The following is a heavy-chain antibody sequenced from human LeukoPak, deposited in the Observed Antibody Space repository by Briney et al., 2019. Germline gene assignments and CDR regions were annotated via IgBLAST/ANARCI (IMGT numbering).Heavy chain of an antibody. CDR2: ISSSTSYI. J-gene: IGHJ6*03. CDR1: GFTFSSYS. V-gene: IGHV3-21*01. Sequence: GGSLRLSCAASGFTFSSYSMNWVRQAPGKGLEWVSSISSSTSYIYYADSVKGRFTIPRDNAQNSLYLQMNSLRAEDTAVYYCARSAYNYGGYMDVWGKGTTVTVSS. CDR3: ARSAYNYGGYMDV. D-gene: IGHD5-18*01.